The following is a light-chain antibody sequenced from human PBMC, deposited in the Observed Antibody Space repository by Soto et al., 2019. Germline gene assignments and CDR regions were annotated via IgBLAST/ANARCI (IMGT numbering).Light chain of an antibody. J-gene: IGLJ3*02. Sequence: QSVLTQPPSASGTPGQRVTISCSGSSSNIGINTVSWYQQLPGTAPKVLIYVDNQRPSGVPDRFSGSKSGNTASLTISGLQAEDEADYYCSSYTSSSTRVFGGGTKLTVL. CDR1: SSNIGINT. CDR3: SSYTSSSTRV. CDR2: VDN. V-gene: IGLV1-44*01.